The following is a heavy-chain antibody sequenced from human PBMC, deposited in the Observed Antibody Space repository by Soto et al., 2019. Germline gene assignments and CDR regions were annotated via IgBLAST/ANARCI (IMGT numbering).Heavy chain of an antibody. V-gene: IGHV1-69*13. CDR2: IIPIFGTA. Sequence: ASVKVSCKASGGTFSSYAISWVRQAPGRGLEWMGGIIPIFGTANYAQKFQGRVTITADESTSTAYMELSSLRSEDTAVYYCASDLYYYDSSGPLGNWFDPWGQGTLVTVSS. J-gene: IGHJ5*02. CDR3: ASDLYYYDSSGPLGNWFDP. D-gene: IGHD3-22*01. CDR1: GGTFSSYA.